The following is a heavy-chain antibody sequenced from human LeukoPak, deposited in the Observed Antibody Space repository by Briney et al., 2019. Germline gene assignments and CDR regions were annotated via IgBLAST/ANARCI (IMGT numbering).Heavy chain of an antibody. CDR3: AKAISPRITMVRGVYLDY. Sequence: PGGSLRLSCAASGFTFSSYAMSWVRQAPRKGLEWVSAISGSGGSTYYADSVKGRFTISRDNSKNTLYLQMNSLRAEDTAVYYCAKAISPRITMVRGVYLDYWGQGTLVTVSS. V-gene: IGHV3-23*01. CDR2: ISGSGGST. CDR1: GFTFSSYA. D-gene: IGHD3-10*01. J-gene: IGHJ4*01.